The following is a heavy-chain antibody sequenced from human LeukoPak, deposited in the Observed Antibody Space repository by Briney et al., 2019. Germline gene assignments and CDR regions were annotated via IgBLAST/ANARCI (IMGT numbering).Heavy chain of an antibody. Sequence: SETLSLTCAVYGGSFSGYYWSWIRQPPGKGLEWIGEINHSGSTNYNPSLKSRVTISVDTSKNQFSLKLSSVTAADTAVYYCARGRASDPFDYWGQGTLVTVYS. CDR3: ARGRASDPFDY. CDR2: INHSGST. V-gene: IGHV4-34*01. CDR1: GGSFSGYY. J-gene: IGHJ4*02.